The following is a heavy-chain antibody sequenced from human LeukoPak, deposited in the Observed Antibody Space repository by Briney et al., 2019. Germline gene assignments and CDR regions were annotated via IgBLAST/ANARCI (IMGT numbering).Heavy chain of an antibody. D-gene: IGHD3-3*01. CDR1: GFTFSSYA. CDR3: AKDGLQFSEWLPPLGY. CDR2: ISGSGGST. J-gene: IGHJ4*02. Sequence: GGSLRLSCAASGFTFSSYAMSWVRQAPGKGLEWVSGISGSGGSTYYAGSVKGRFTISRDITKNTLYLQMNSLRAEDTAVYYCAKDGLQFSEWLPPLGYWGQGTLVTVSS. V-gene: IGHV3-23*01.